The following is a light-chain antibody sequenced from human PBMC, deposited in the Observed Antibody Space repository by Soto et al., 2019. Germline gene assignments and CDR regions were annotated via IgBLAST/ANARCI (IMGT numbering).Light chain of an antibody. CDR3: QQYNNWPPQLT. CDR1: QSVSSN. J-gene: IGKJ4*01. CDR2: GAS. Sequence: EIVIAHSPTTLSVSPGERATLSCRASQSVSSNLAWYQQKPGQAPRLLIYGASTRATGIPARFSGSGSGTEFTLTISSLQSEDFAVYYCQQYNNWPPQLTFGGGTKVDIK. V-gene: IGKV3-15*01.